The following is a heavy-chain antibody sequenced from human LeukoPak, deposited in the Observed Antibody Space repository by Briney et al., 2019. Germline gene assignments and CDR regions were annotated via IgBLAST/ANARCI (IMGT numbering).Heavy chain of an antibody. CDR3: ARVRGPSFVLSPIDY. V-gene: IGHV3-7*01. D-gene: IGHD2-15*01. CDR1: RFTFSRHW. Sequence: PGGSLRLSCAASRFTFSRHWMSWVRQAPGKGLEWVANIEQDGDEKYYVDSVKGRFIISRDNTKTSLYLQMNSLRAEDTAVYYCARVRGPSFVLSPIDYWGQGTLVTVSS. CDR2: IEQDGDEK. J-gene: IGHJ4*02.